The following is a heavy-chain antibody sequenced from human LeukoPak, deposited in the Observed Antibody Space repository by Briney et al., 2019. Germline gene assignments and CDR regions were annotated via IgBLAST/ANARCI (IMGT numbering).Heavy chain of an antibody. CDR2: ISGSGGST. J-gene: IGHJ4*02. Sequence: GGSLRLSCAASGFTFSTYAMNWVRQAPGKGLEWVSTISGSGGSTYYADSVRGRFTISRDNSKNTLYLQMNSLRAEDTAVYYCAYGDYDCWGQGTLVTVSS. V-gene: IGHV3-23*01. CDR3: AYGDYDC. CDR1: GFTFSTYA. D-gene: IGHD4-17*01.